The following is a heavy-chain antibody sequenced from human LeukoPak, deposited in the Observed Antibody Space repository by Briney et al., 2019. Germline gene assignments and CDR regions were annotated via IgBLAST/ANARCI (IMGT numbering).Heavy chain of an antibody. CDR1: GFTVSSNY. V-gene: IGHV3-21*01. CDR3: ARSDEADLWFGETVVGY. J-gene: IGHJ4*02. D-gene: IGHD3-10*01. Sequence: KAGGSLRLSCAASGFTVSSNYMSWVRQAPGKGLEWISSISSSSSYIYYADSVKGRFTISRDNAKNSLYLQMNSLRAEDTAVYYCARSDEADLWFGETVVGYWGQGTLVTVSS. CDR2: ISSSSSYI.